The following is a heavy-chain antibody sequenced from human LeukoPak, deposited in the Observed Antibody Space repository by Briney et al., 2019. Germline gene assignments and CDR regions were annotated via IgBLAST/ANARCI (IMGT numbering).Heavy chain of an antibody. CDR3: AKESSPVLRYFDWLLYPFDY. CDR1: GFTFNNYN. J-gene: IGHJ4*02. D-gene: IGHD3-9*01. CDR2: TSSSDAGT. V-gene: IGHV3-23*01. Sequence: GGSLRLSCAASGFTFNNYNMNWVRQAPGKGLEWVSATSSSDAGTYYADSVRGRFTISRDNSKNTLYLQMNSLRAEDTAVYYCAKESSPVLRYFDWLLYPFDYWGQGTLVTVSS.